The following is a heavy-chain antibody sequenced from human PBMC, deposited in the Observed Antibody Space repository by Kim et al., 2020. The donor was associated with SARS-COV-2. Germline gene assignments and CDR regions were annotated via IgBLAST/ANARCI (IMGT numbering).Heavy chain of an antibody. D-gene: IGHD6-13*01. V-gene: IGHV3-53*01. J-gene: IGHJ3*02. CDR3: ARSPGIAAADDAFDI. Sequence: DSVKGRFTISRDNSKNTLYLQMNSLRAEDTAVYYCARSPGIAAADDAFDIWGQGTMVTVSS.